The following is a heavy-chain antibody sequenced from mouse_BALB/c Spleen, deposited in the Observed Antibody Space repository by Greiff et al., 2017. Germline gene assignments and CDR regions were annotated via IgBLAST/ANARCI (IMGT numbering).Heavy chain of an antibody. V-gene: IGHV5-17*02. Sequence: EVQLVESGGGLVQPGGSRKLSCAASGFTFSSFGMHWVRQAPEKGLEWVAYISSGSSTIYYADTVKGRFTISRDNPKNTLFLQMTSLRSEDTAMYYCERRGNGTGDYWGQGTTRTVSA. CDR2: ISSGSSTI. J-gene: IGHJ2*01. CDR1: GFTFSSFG. CDR3: ERRGNGTGDY. D-gene: IGHD3-3*01.